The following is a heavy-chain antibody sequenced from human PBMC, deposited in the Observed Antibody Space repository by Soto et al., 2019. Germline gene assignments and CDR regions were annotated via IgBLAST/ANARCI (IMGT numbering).Heavy chain of an antibody. Sequence: EVQLVESGGGLVQPGGSLKLSCAASGFSFSDSVMHWVRQASGKGLEWVGRIRSKGNNYATAYAASMNGRFTISRDDSKSTTYLQMSSLKPEDTAVYYWTSHGDFIGWLPGHWGPATLVTVSS. V-gene: IGHV3-73*02. CDR1: GFSFSDSV. CDR3: TSHGDFIGWLPGH. CDR2: IRSKGNNYAT. D-gene: IGHD6-19*01. J-gene: IGHJ4*02.